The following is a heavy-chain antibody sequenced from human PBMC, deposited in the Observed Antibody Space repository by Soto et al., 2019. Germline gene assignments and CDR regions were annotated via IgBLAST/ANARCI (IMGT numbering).Heavy chain of an antibody. Sequence: QVQLQESGPGLVKPSQTLSLTCTVSGGSISSGDYYWSWIRQPPGKGLEWIGYIYYSGSTYYNPSLQSRFTISVDTSKNQFSLKLSSVTAADTAVYYCARDHYVYDILTGYGYYYGMDVWGQGTTVTVSS. CDR1: GGSISSGDYY. J-gene: IGHJ6*02. V-gene: IGHV4-30-4*01. D-gene: IGHD3-9*01. CDR3: ARDHYVYDILTGYGYYYGMDV. CDR2: IYYSGST.